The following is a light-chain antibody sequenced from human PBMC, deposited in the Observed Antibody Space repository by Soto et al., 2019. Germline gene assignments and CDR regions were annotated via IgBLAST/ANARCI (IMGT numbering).Light chain of an antibody. V-gene: IGKV3-11*01. CDR3: QQRSNWPPYT. CDR2: DAS. CDR1: QSVSSY. J-gene: IGKJ2*01. Sequence: EIVLTQSPATLSLSPGERATLSCRASQSVSSYLAWYQQKPGQAPRLLIYDASNRATGIPARFSGSGSGTDFTLTLSSLEPEDFAVYYWQQRSNWPPYTFGQGTKLEIK.